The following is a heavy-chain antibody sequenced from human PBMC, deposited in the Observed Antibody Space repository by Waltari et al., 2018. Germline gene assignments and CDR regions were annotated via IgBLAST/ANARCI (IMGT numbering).Heavy chain of an antibody. CDR3: ATENGIAVAGKLGAFDI. J-gene: IGHJ3*02. V-gene: IGHV4-31*03. CDR2: IYYSGST. D-gene: IGHD6-19*01. CDR1: GGSISSGGYY. Sequence: QVQLQESGPGLVKPSQTLSLTCTVSGGSISSGGYYWSWIRQHPGKGLEWIGYIYYSGSTYYNPTLKGRVTISVDTSKNQFSLKLSSLRSEDTAVYYCATENGIAVAGKLGAFDIWGQGTMVTVSS.